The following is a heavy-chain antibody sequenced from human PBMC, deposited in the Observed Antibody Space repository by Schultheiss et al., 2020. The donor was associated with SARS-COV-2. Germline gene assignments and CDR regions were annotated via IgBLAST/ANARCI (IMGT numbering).Heavy chain of an antibody. D-gene: IGHD3-3*01. V-gene: IGHV4-34*01. CDR2: INHSGST. CDR3: AAAPSIPGIWSGYYPFDY. Sequence: SETLSLTCAVYGGSFSGYYWGWIRQPPGKGLEWIGEINHSGSTNYNPSLKSRVTISVDTSKNQFSLKLSSVTAADTAVYYCAAAPSIPGIWSGYYPFDYWGQGTLVTVSS. CDR1: GGSFSGYY. J-gene: IGHJ4*02.